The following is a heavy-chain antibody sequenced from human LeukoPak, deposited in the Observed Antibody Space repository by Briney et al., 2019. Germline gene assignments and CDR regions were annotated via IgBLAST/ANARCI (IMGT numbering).Heavy chain of an antibody. D-gene: IGHD5-24*01. CDR3: TTDLSFRNVEMSFIRENTFDM. CDR2: IKDGGGAT. CDR1: GFTFSNAW. Sequence: GGSLRLSCAASGFTFSNAWMSWVRQAPGKGLEWVGRIKDGGGATDYAAPVKGRFTISRDDSKNTLYLQMSSLKTEDTAVYYCTTDLSFRNVEMSFIRENTFDMWGQGTMVTVSS. J-gene: IGHJ3*02. V-gene: IGHV3-15*01.